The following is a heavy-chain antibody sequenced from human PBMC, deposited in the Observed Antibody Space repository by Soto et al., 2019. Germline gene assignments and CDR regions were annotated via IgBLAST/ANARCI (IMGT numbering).Heavy chain of an antibody. V-gene: IGHV1-18*04. D-gene: IGHD2-15*01. J-gene: IGHJ4*02. Sequence: QVQLVQSGGEVKKPGASVRVSCKASGYAFTSYGISFLRQAPGQALEWMGWISVYNGNTNYAQKFQGRVNMTTDTSTNTVYMELRSLTSDDTAVYYCARDWCSGGKCYWFFDYWGQGTLVTVSS. CDR1: GYAFTSYG. CDR3: ARDWCSGGKCYWFFDY. CDR2: ISVYNGNT.